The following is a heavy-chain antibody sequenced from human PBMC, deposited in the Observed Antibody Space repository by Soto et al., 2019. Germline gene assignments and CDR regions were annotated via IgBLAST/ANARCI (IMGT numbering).Heavy chain of an antibody. CDR2: ISYDGSNK. D-gene: IGHD4-17*01. Sequence: PGGSLRLSCAASGFTFSSYGMHWVRQAPGKGLEWVAVISYDGSNKYYADSVKGRFTISRDNSKNTLYLQMNSLRAEDTAVYYRAKGTSGTTVTTFDYWGQGTLVTVSS. CDR1: GFTFSSYG. CDR3: AKGTSGTTVTTFDY. V-gene: IGHV3-30*18. J-gene: IGHJ4*02.